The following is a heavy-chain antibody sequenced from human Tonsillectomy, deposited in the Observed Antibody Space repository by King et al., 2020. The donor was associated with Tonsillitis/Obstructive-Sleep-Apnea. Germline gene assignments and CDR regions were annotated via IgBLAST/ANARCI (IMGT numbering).Heavy chain of an antibody. CDR3: ARGGNRRASFDL. Sequence: VQLQESGPGLVKPSETLSLTCTVSGGSISSYYWSWIRQPPGKGLEWIGYIYYSGSTNYNPSLKSRVTISVDTSKNQFSLKLSSVTAADTAVYYCARGGNRRASFDLWGQGTLVTVSS. J-gene: IGHJ5*02. CDR2: IYYSGST. D-gene: IGHD4-23*01. CDR1: GGSISSYY. V-gene: IGHV4-59*01.